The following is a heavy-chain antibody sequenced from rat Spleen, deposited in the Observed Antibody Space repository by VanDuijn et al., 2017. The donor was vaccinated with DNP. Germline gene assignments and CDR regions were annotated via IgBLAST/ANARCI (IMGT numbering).Heavy chain of an antibody. Sequence: EVQLVESGGGLVQPGRSLKLSCAASGLTFSNYDMAWVRQVPTKGLEWVATISNSGGRTFYRDSVKGRFTISRETAKSTLYLQMDSLRSYETATYYCAYYYSGDYFDYWGQGVMVTVSS. V-gene: IGHV5S11*01. CDR1: GLTFSNYD. J-gene: IGHJ2*01. D-gene: IGHD1-1*01. CDR3: AYYYSGDYFDY. CDR2: ISNSGGRT.